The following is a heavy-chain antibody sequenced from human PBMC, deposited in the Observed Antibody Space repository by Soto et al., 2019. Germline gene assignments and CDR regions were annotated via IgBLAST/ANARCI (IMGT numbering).Heavy chain of an antibody. Sequence: EVQLVESGGGLVQPGGSLRLSCAASGFTFSSYWMHWVRQAPGKGQVWISSINTDGSSTIYVDSVQGRFTISRDSGKKTLLRQMSSLRGEHTAAYYCASRGSGATRALQYCGQGTLVTVSS. V-gene: IGHV3-74*01. CDR2: INTDGSST. CDR1: GFTFSSYW. J-gene: IGHJ4*02. CDR3: ASRGSGATRALQY. D-gene: IGHD1-26*01.